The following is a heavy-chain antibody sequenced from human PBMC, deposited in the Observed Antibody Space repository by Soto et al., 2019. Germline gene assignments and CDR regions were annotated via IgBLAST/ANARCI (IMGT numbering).Heavy chain of an antibody. Sequence: QVLVQESGPGLVKPSQTLTLSCTVSGGSVDSGNHYWNWIRQPPGKGLEWIGYIYYGESTYYNPSLKSRGTISVDTSQSRFSLRLTSVTAADTAVYYCARDMGSAMTTRIFDHWGQGTLVTVSS. CDR1: GGSVDSGNHY. D-gene: IGHD4-17*01. J-gene: IGHJ4*02. CDR2: IYYGEST. V-gene: IGHV4-30-4*01. CDR3: ARDMGSAMTTRIFDH.